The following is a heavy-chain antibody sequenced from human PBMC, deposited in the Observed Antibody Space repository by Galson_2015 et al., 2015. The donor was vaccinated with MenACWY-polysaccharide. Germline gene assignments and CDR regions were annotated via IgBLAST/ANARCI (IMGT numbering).Heavy chain of an antibody. CDR3: ASDHRGIQLGSRSYWYFDL. V-gene: IGHV3-7*01. CDR1: GFTFSSYW. J-gene: IGHJ2*01. Sequence: SLRLSCAASGFTFSSYWMSWVRQAPGKGLEWVANIKQDGSEKYYVDSVKGRFAISRDNAKNSLYLQMNSLGAEYTAVYYCASDHRGIQLGSRSYWYFDLSGRATRVTVSS. CDR2: IKQDGSEK. D-gene: IGHD5-18*01.